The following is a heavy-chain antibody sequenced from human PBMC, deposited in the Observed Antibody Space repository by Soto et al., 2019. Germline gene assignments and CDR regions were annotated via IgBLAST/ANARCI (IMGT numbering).Heavy chain of an antibody. CDR1: GLNFTTFH. CDR2: TKKDGSEQ. J-gene: IGHJ5*02. D-gene: IGHD3-10*01. Sequence: GSLRLSCATSGLNFTTFHMSWVRQATGKGLEWVANTKKDGSEQNYVDSVKGRFSISRDNVRNLQYLQLNSLRVQDRAVYYGVRDARGEDSPYNWFGPWGQGALVTVSS. CDR3: VRDARGEDSPYNWFGP. V-gene: IGHV3-7*01.